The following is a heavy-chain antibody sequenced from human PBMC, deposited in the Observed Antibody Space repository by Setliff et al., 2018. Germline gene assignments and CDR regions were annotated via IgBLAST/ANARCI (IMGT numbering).Heavy chain of an antibody. V-gene: IGHV3-30*04. Sequence: GGSLRLSCAASGFTFSSYAMHWVRQAPGKGLEWVAVISYDGSNKYYADSVKGRFTISRDNAKKSMNLQMTTLRADDTAMYYCATDSNPSHWGQGTLVTVSS. CDR3: ATDSNPSH. J-gene: IGHJ4*02. CDR1: GFTFSSYA. CDR2: ISYDGSNK. D-gene: IGHD3-3*02.